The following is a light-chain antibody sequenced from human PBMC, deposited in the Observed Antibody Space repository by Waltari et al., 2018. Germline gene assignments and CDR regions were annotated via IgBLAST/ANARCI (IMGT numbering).Light chain of an antibody. Sequence: SCRASQSVTNYLAGYQQQPGQAARRLIYDVSNRGTDSPAKMSGSGVSANFTLTISGLKPDEVVVVYCQQRYEWPVTFGGGTKVEIK. CDR3: QQRYEWPVT. V-gene: IGKV3-11*01. CDR2: DVS. CDR1: QSVTNY. J-gene: IGKJ4*01.